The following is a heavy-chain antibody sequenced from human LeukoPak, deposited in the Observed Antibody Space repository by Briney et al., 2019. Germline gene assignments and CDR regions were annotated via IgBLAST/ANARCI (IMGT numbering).Heavy chain of an antibody. Sequence: SETLSLTCTVSGGSISSYYWSWIRQPPGKGLEWIGYIYTSGSTNYNPSLKSRVTISVDTSKNQFSLKLSSVTAADTAVYYCASGYRGLHMDVWGKGTAVTVSS. CDR3: ASGYRGLHMDV. J-gene: IGHJ6*03. V-gene: IGHV4-4*09. D-gene: IGHD3-10*01. CDR1: GGSISSYY. CDR2: IYTSGST.